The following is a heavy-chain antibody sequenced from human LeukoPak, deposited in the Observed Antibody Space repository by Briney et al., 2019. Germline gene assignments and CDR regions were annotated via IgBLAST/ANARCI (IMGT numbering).Heavy chain of an antibody. CDR2: IYSNGNT. V-gene: IGHV4-61*02. Sequence: SETLSLTCTVSGGSISSGSYYWNWIRQPAGKGLEWIGRIYSNGNTDYNPSLKSRVTISVDTSKNQFALKLSSVTAADTAVYYCARRGDVWGKGTTVTVST. CDR3: ARRGDV. J-gene: IGHJ6*04. CDR1: GGSISSGSYY.